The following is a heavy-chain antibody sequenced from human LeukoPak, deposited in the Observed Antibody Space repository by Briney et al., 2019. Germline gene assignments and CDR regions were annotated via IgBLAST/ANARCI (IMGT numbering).Heavy chain of an antibody. J-gene: IGHJ6*02. CDR1: GXXFXXXA. CDR2: IXGXGGTT. V-gene: IGHV3-23*01. D-gene: IGHD4-23*01. CDR3: AXNGPDLRWYYGMDV. Sequence: PGGSLRLSCAASGXXFXXXAXXXXXXAPGXXLXXVXXIXGXGGTTYYAPSVKGRFTTSRDNSKNTLYLQMNSLSAEDTAVYQCAXNGPDLRWYYGMDVWGLGATVTVSS.